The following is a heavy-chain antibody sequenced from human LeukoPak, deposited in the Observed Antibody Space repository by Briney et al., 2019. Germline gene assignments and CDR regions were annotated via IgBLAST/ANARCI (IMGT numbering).Heavy chain of an antibody. J-gene: IGHJ6*04. D-gene: IGHD4-17*01. V-gene: IGHV4-59*01. CDR1: GGSISSYY. CDR2: IYYSGST. Sequence: SETLSLTCTVSGGSISSYYWSWIRQPPGKGLEWIGYIYYSGSTNYNPSLKSRVTISVDTSKNQFSLKLSSVTAADTAVYYCARDSVADYGDYHDYYGMDVWGKGTTVTVSS. CDR3: ARDSVADYGDYHDYYGMDV.